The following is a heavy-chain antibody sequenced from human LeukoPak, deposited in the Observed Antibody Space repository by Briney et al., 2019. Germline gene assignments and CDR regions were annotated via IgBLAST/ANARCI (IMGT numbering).Heavy chain of an antibody. CDR1: GFTFDDYG. V-gene: IGHV3-20*04. Sequence: GGSLRLSCAASGFTFDDYGLSWVRQAPGKGLEWVSGINWSGGSTGYADSVKGRFTISRDNAKNSLYLQMNSLRAEDTAVYYCARNGILGIAAAVDVWGKGTTVTVSS. CDR3: ARNGILGIAAAVDV. D-gene: IGHD6-13*01. CDR2: INWSGGST. J-gene: IGHJ6*04.